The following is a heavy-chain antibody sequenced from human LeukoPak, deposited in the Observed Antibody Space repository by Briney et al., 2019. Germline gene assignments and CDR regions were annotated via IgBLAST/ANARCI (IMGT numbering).Heavy chain of an antibody. V-gene: IGHV4-34*01. CDR3: ARGWTPVAGPKKDNRVFDY. J-gene: IGHJ4*02. CDR2: INHSGST. Sequence: PSETLSLTCAVYGGSFSGYYWSWIRQPPGKGLEWIWEINHSGSTNYNPSLKSRVTISVDTSKNQFSLNLSSVTAADTAVYYCARGWTPVAGPKKDNRVFDYWGQGTLVTVSS. D-gene: IGHD6-19*01. CDR1: GGSFSGYY.